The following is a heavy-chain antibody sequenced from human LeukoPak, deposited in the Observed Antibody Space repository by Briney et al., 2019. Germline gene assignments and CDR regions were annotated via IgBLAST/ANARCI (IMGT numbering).Heavy chain of an antibody. J-gene: IGHJ5*02. CDR3: ARGGAYCSGGSCYGGWFDP. CDR2: VNHSGST. D-gene: IGHD2-15*01. Sequence: SETLSLTCAVYGGSFSGYYWSWIRQPPGKGLEWIGEVNHSGSTNYNPSLKSRVTISVDTSKNQFSLKLSSVTAADTAVYYCARGGAYCSGGSCYGGWFDPWGQGTLVTVSS. V-gene: IGHV4-34*01. CDR1: GGSFSGYY.